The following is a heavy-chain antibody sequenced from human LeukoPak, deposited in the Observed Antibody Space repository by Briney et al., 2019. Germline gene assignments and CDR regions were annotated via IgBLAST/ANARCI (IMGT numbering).Heavy chain of an antibody. CDR3: AKGDYDFWSGYYSRVDY. CDR2: ISGDGGST. CDR1: GFTFDDYA. D-gene: IGHD3-3*01. J-gene: IGHJ4*02. Sequence: GGSLRLSCAASGFTFDDYAMHWVRQAPGKGLEWFSLISGDGGSTYYADSVKGRFTISRDNSKNSLYLQMNSLRTEDTALYYCAKGDYDFWSGYYSRVDYWGQGTLVTVSS. V-gene: IGHV3-43*02.